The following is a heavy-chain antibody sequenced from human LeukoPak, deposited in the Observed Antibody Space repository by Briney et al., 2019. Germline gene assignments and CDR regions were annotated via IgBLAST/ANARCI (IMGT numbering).Heavy chain of an antibody. J-gene: IGHJ4*02. Sequence: PSETLSLTCTVSGGSINSYYWSWIRQPPGNGLEWIGYIYFSGSTNYNPSLKSRVIISVDKSKNQLSLKLSSVTAADTAVYYCARATIWYDSSGYYYVGYFDYWGQGTLVTVSS. CDR3: ARATIWYDSSGYYYVGYFDY. CDR2: IYFSGST. CDR1: GGSINSYY. D-gene: IGHD3-22*01. V-gene: IGHV4-59*01.